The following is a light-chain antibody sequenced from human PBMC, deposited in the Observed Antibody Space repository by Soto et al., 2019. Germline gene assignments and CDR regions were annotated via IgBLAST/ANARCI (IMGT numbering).Light chain of an antibody. CDR3: SSYTSRSTYV. V-gene: IGLV2-14*03. CDR1: SSDIGYYNY. CDR2: DVN. Sequence: QSALTQPASVSESPGQSIAISCTGTSSDIGYYNYVSWYQQHAGKAPKLLIFDVNNRPSGISDRFSGSKSGNTASLTISGLQAEDGADYYCSSYTSRSTYVFGSGTKLTVL. J-gene: IGLJ1*01.